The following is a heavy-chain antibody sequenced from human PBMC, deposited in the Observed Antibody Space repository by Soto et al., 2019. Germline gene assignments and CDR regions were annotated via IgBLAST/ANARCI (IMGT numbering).Heavy chain of an antibody. CDR2: IIPIFGTA. J-gene: IGHJ4*02. D-gene: IGHD2-21*02. Sequence: QVQLVQSGAEVKKPGSSVKVSCKASGGTFSSYAISWVRQAPGQGLEWMGGIIPIFGTANYAQKFQGRVTITADESTSXXYMELSSLRSEDTAVYYCARSRHCGGDCYPYYFDYWGQGTLVTVSS. CDR3: ARSRHCGGDCYPYYFDY. V-gene: IGHV1-69*12. CDR1: GGTFSSYA.